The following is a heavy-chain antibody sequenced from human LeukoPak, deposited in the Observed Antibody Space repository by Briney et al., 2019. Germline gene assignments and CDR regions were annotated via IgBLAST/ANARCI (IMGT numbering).Heavy chain of an antibody. Sequence: GASVKVACKTSGYTFISYGVTWVRQAPGQGLEWMGWISAYNGNTNYAQKLQGRVTMTTDTSTSTAYMELRSLRSDDTAVYYCAREVIAAAGTNWFDPWGQGTLVTVSS. CDR3: AREVIAAAGTNWFDP. J-gene: IGHJ5*02. CDR1: GYTFISYG. D-gene: IGHD6-13*01. V-gene: IGHV1-18*01. CDR2: ISAYNGNT.